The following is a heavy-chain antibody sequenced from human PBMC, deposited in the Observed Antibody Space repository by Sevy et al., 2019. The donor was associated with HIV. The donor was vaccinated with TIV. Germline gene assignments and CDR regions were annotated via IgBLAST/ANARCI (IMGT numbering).Heavy chain of an antibody. CDR2: IYSGGST. J-gene: IGHJ4*02. CDR3: ASVLGIAVAPYYFDY. D-gene: IGHD6-19*01. CDR1: GFTVSSNY. V-gene: IGHV3-53*01. Sequence: GGSLRLSCAASGFTVSSNYMSWVRQAPGKGLEWVSVIYSGGSTYYADSVKGRFTISRDNSKNTLYLQMNSLRAEDTAVYYCASVLGIAVAPYYFDYWGQGTLVTVSS.